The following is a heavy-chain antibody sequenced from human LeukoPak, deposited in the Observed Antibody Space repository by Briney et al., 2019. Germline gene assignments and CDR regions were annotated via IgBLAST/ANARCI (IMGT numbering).Heavy chain of an antibody. J-gene: IGHJ3*02. CDR3: AISRVVGAARFAFDI. V-gene: IGHV1-8*01. CDR2: MNPNSGNA. Sequence: ASVKVSCKASGYTFTIYDINWVRQVPGQGLEWMGWMNPNSGNAGYAQMFQGRVTMTRDTSINTAYVELSSLRPEDTAVYYCAISRVVGAARFAFDIWGQGTMITVSS. CDR1: GYTFTIYD. D-gene: IGHD2-15*01.